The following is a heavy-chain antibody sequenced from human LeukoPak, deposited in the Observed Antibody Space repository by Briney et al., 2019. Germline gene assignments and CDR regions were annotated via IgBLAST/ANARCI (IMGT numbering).Heavy chain of an antibody. CDR1: GGSISSSSYY. CDR2: MYYSGTT. CDR3: ARHRYRSGSDWIDP. D-gene: IGHD1-26*01. Sequence: PSETLSLTCTVSGGSISSSSYYWGWIRQPPGKGLEWIGSMYYSGTTYYNPSLKSRVTISVDTPKNQFSLKLSSVTAADTAVYYCARHRYRSGSDWIDPWGQGTLVTVSS. V-gene: IGHV4-39*01. J-gene: IGHJ5*02.